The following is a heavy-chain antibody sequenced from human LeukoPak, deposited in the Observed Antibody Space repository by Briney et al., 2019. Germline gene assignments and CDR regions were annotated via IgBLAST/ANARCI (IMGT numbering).Heavy chain of an antibody. V-gene: IGHV4-4*09. CDR1: GGSISSSY. D-gene: IGHD2-15*01. Sequence: SETLSLTCTVSGGSISSSYWSWIRQPPGKGLEWIGYIYTSGSTNYNPALKSRVTISVDTSKNQFSLNLSSVTAADTAVYYCARRRSGGRDFDFWGRGTLVTVSS. J-gene: IGHJ4*02. CDR2: IYTSGST. CDR3: ARRRSGGRDFDF.